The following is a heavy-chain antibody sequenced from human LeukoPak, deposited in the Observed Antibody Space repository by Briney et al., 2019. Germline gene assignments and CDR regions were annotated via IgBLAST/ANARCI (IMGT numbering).Heavy chain of an antibody. CDR2: ISAYNGNT. Sequence: GASVKVSCKASGYTFTSYGISWVRQAPGQGLEWMGWISAYNGNTNYAQKLQGRVTMTTDTSTSTAYMELRSLRSDDTAMYYCARSRYCSSTSCYAGDDYWGQGTLVTVSS. V-gene: IGHV1-18*01. J-gene: IGHJ4*02. D-gene: IGHD2-2*01. CDR3: ARSRYCSSTSCYAGDDY. CDR1: GYTFTSYG.